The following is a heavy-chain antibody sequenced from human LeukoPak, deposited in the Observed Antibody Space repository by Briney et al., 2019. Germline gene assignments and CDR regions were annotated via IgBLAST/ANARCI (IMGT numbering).Heavy chain of an antibody. V-gene: IGHV5-51*01. Sequence: GESLKISCQGSGYRFTSSWIGWVRQMPGKGLEWMGIIYPGDSDTRYSPSFQGQVTISADKSISTAYLQWSSLKASDTAMYYCARFSVGGTYYPNYWGQGTLVSVSS. CDR3: ARFSVGGTYYPNY. CDR2: IYPGDSDT. D-gene: IGHD1-26*01. CDR1: GYRFTSSW. J-gene: IGHJ4*02.